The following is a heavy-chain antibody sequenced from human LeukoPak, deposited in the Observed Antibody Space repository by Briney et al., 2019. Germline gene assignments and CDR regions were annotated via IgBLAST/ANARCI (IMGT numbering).Heavy chain of an antibody. D-gene: IGHD2-21*02. V-gene: IGHV4-34*01. J-gene: IGHJ4*02. CDR3: ARGGFYCGGDCYVDY. Sequence: SETLSLTCAVYGGSFSPYYWSRIRQPPGKGLEWIGEINHSGSTNYNPSLKSRVTISVDTSKNQFSLRLSSVTAADTAVYYCARGGFYCGGDCYVDYWGQGTLVTVSS. CDR2: INHSGST. CDR1: GGSFSPYY.